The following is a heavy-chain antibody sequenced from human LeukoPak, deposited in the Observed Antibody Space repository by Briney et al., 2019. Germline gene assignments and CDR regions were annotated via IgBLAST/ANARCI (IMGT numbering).Heavy chain of an antibody. J-gene: IGHJ3*02. D-gene: IGHD5/OR15-5a*01. CDR2: INHSGST. CDR1: GGSFSGYY. V-gene: IGHV4-34*01. CDR3: ARRGAVSTRRAFDI. Sequence: ASETLSLTCAVYGGSFSGYYWSWIRQPPGKGLEWIGEINHSGSTNYNPSLKSRVTISVDTSKNQFSLKLSSVTAADTAVYYCARRGAVSTRRAFDIWGQGTMVTVSS.